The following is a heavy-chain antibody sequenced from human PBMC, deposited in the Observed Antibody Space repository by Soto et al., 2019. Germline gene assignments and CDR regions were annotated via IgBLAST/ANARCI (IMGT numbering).Heavy chain of an antibody. CDR3: AHSFEYRGNNYGYLYNWFDP. Sequence: SGPTLVKPTQTLTLTCTFSGFSLRTSGVGVGWIRQPPGKAMEWLGLIYWNDDKSYSPSLESRLTITKDTSKNQVVLTMTNMDPVDTATYYCAHSFEYRGNNYGYLYNWFDPWSQGTLVTV. D-gene: IGHD5-18*01. CDR1: GFSLRTSGVG. J-gene: IGHJ5*02. V-gene: IGHV2-5*01. CDR2: IYWNDDK.